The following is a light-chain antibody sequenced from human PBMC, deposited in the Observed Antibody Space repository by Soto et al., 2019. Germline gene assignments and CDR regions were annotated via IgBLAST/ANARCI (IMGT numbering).Light chain of an antibody. J-gene: IGKJ1*01. Sequence: EIVLTQSPATLSLSPGERATLSCRASQSVSSYLAWYQQKPGQAPRLLIYDASNRATGIPARFSGSGSGTDFTLTISRLEPEDFAVYYCQQYGSSPKPFGQGTKVDIK. CDR2: DAS. V-gene: IGKV3-20*01. CDR1: QSVSSY. CDR3: QQYGSSPKP.